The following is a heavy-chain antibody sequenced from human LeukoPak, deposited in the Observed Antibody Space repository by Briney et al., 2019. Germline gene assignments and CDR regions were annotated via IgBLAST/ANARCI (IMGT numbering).Heavy chain of an antibody. CDR1: GFTFSSYS. D-gene: IGHD2/OR15-2a*01. CDR2: ISSSSSYK. V-gene: IGHV3-21*01. Sequence: GGSLRLSCAASGFTFSSYSVNWVRQAPGKGLEWVSFISSSSSYKYYADSVKGRFTISRDNAKNSLYLQMNSLRAEDTAVYYCARDWEYWYFDLWGRGTLVTVSS. CDR3: ARDWEYWYFDL. J-gene: IGHJ2*01.